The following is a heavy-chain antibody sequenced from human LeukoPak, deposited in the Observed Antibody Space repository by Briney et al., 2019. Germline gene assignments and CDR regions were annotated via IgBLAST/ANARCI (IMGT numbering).Heavy chain of an antibody. CDR2: IYSGGST. V-gene: IGHV3-66*01. CDR3: ARVVGATHFDY. J-gene: IGHJ4*02. Sequence: SGGSLRLSCAAPGFTFSSYAMSWVRQAPGKGLEWVSVIYSGGSTYYADSVKGRFTISRDNSKNTLYLQVDSLRAEDTAVYYCARVVGATHFDYWGQGTLVTVSS. CDR1: GFTFSSYA. D-gene: IGHD1-26*01.